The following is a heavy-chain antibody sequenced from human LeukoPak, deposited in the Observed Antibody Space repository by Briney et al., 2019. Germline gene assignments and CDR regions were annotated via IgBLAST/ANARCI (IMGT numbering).Heavy chain of an antibody. CDR2: IFTSGST. CDR3: ARVNCGGDCYLFDY. CDR1: GGSISSYY. Sequence: KPSETLSLTCTVSGGSISSYYWSWIRHPAGKGLEWIGRIFTSGSTNYNPSLKSRVTMSVDTSKNQFSLKLSSVTATDTAVYYCARVNCGGDCYLFDYWGQGTLVTVFS. J-gene: IGHJ4*02. V-gene: IGHV4-4*07. D-gene: IGHD2-21*02.